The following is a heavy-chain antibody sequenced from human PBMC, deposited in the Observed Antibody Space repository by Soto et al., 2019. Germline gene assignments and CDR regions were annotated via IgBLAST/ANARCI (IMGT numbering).Heavy chain of an antibody. CDR3: ARVGDSYDPGDRLAP. CDR2: IYHSGST. Sequence: TLSLTCAVSGGSISSGGYSWSWIRQPPGKGLEWIGYIYHSGSTYYNPSLKSRVTISVDRSKNQFSLKLSSATAADTAVYYCARVGDSYDPGDRLAPWGQGTLVLVSS. J-gene: IGHJ5*02. CDR1: GGSISSGGYS. D-gene: IGHD5-18*01. V-gene: IGHV4-30-2*01.